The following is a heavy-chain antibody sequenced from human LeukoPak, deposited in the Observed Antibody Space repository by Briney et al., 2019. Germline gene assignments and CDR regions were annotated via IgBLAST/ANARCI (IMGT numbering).Heavy chain of an antibody. CDR3: ARHGNSGYDSLDY. D-gene: IGHD5-12*01. CDR2: ISSSSSYI. Sequence: GGSLRLXCAASGFTFSSYSMNWVRPAPGKGLEWVTSISSSSSYIYYADSVKGRFTISRDNAKNSLYLQMNSLRAEDTAVYYCARHGNSGYDSLDYWGQGTLVTVSS. J-gene: IGHJ4*02. CDR1: GFTFSSYS. V-gene: IGHV3-21*01.